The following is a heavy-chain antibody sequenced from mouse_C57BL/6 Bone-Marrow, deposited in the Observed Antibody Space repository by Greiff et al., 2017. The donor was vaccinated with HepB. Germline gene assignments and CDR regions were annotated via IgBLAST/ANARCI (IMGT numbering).Heavy chain of an antibody. CDR2: INPNNGGT. CDR1: GYTFTDYN. J-gene: IGHJ3*01. CDR3: ERMGIRAYYLRAWFAY. Sequence: VQLQQSGPELVKPGASVKIPCKASGYTFTDYNMDWVKQSHGKSLEWIGDINPNNGGTIYNQKFKGKATLTVDKSSSTAYMELRSLTSEHTAVYYCERMGIRAYYLRAWFAYWGQGTLVTVSA. V-gene: IGHV1-18*01. D-gene: IGHD1-1*01.